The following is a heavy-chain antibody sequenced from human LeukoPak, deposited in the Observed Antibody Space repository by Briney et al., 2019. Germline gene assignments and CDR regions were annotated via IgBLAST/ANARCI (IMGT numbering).Heavy chain of an antibody. Sequence: ASVKVSCKASGYTFSIYGFSWVRQAPGQGLEWMGWISVYNGNTNYAQKFQGRVTMTTDTSTSTAHMELRSLRSEDTAVYYCATWYYYDSSDYYLADYWGQGTLVTVSS. CDR1: GYTFSIYG. V-gene: IGHV1-18*01. D-gene: IGHD3-22*01. CDR2: ISVYNGNT. CDR3: ATWYYYDSSDYYLADY. J-gene: IGHJ4*02.